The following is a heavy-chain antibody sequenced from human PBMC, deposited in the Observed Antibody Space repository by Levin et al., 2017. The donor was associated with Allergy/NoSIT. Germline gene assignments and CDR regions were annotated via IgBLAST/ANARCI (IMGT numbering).Heavy chain of an antibody. J-gene: IGHJ4*02. CDR3: ATPRGPRGLRSDIAGY. V-gene: IGHV3-21*01. Sequence: GGSLRLSCAASGFTFSSYSMNWVRQAPGKGLEWVSSISSSSSYIYYADSVKGRFTISRDNAKNSLYLQMNSLRAEDTAVYYCATPRGPRGLRSDIAGYWGQGTLVTVSS. D-gene: IGHD1-26*01. CDR2: ISSSSSYI. CDR1: GFTFSSYS.